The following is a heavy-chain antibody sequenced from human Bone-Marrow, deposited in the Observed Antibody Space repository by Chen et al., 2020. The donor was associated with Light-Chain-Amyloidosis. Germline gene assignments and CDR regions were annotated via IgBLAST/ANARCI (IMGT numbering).Heavy chain of an antibody. CDR2: IYYSGST. V-gene: IGHV4-39*07. D-gene: IGHD3-3*01. CDR3: AGATATYYDVWRGYYSFDY. J-gene: IGHJ4*02. CDR1: GASISSSSYY. Sequence: QLQLQESGPGLVKPSETLSLTCTVSGASISSSSYYWGWIRQPPGKGLEWIGSIYYSGSTYYNPSLKTRVTISVDTSKNQFSLKLSAVTAADTAVYYCAGATATYYDVWRGYYSFDYWGQGTLVTVSS.